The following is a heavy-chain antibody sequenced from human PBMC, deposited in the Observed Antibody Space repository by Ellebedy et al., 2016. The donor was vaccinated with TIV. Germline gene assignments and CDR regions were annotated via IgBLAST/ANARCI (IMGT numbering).Heavy chain of an antibody. Sequence: GGSLRLSXVASGFTFGSWGMHWVRQAPGKGLEWVAVIWYDGTHIHYGDSVKGRFTISRDNAKNTLYLQMDTLRGEDTAVYYCARGGMSGNWYEERLDNWGQGTLVTVSS. CDR2: IWYDGTHI. J-gene: IGHJ4*02. V-gene: IGHV3-33*01. D-gene: IGHD6-13*01. CDR1: GFTFGSWG. CDR3: ARGGMSGNWYEERLDN.